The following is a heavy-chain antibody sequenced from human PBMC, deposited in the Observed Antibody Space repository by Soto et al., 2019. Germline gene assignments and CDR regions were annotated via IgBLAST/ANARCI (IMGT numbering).Heavy chain of an antibody. CDR2: ISSSSSYT. D-gene: IGHD3-3*01. CDR1: GFTFSDYY. CDR3: AKSTTYDSWSGYKRDFDY. V-gene: IGHV3-11*06. J-gene: IGHJ4*02. Sequence: QVQLVESGGGLVKPGGSLRLSCAASGFTFSDYYMSWIRQAPGKGLEWVSYISSSSSYTNYADSVKGRFTISRDNAKNSLYLQMNSLRVEDTAVYYCAKSTTYDSWSGYKRDFDYWGQGTLVTVSS.